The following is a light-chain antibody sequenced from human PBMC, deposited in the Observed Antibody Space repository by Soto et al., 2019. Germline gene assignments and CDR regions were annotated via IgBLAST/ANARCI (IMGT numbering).Light chain of an antibody. Sequence: QSVLTQPRSVSGSPGQSVTISCTGTSSDFGGYNYVSWYQHHPGKAPKLMIYDVSERPSGVPDRFSGSKSGNTASLTISGLQAEDEADYYCCSYAGTFDGFGTGTKANVL. CDR1: SSDFGGYNY. CDR3: CSYAGTFDG. J-gene: IGLJ1*01. V-gene: IGLV2-11*01. CDR2: DVS.